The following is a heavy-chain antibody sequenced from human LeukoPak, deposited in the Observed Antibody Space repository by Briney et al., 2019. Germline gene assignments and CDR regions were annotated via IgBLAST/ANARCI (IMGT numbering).Heavy chain of an antibody. CDR1: GGTFSSYA. CDR3: AILDVIVVVNDAFDI. Sequence: ASVKVSCKASGGTFSSYAISWVRQAPGQGLEWMGWINPNSGGTNYAQKFQGRVTMTRDTSISTAYMELSRLRSDDTAVYYCAILDVIVVVNDAFDIWGQGTMVTVSS. D-gene: IGHD3-22*01. V-gene: IGHV1-2*02. CDR2: INPNSGGT. J-gene: IGHJ3*02.